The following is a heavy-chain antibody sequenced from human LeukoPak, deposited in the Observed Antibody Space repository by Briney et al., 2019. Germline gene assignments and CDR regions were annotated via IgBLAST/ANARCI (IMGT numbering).Heavy chain of an antibody. D-gene: IGHD2-21*01. Sequence: GGSLRLSRAASGFSVGSYAMSWVRQAPGKGLEWVSHISDSYGPTYPSDSVKGRFTISRDNSKNMLFLQMNSLRAEDTATYYCARETSGYCDGAPCYSFHYFDHWGQGVLVTVSS. J-gene: IGHJ4*02. CDR1: GFSVGSYA. V-gene: IGHV3-23*01. CDR3: ARETSGYCDGAPCYSFHYFDH. CDR2: ISDSYGPT.